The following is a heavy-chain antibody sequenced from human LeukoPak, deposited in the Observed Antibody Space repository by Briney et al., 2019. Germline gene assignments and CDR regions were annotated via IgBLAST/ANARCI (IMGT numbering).Heavy chain of an antibody. Sequence: SETLSLTCAVYGGSFSGYYWSWIRQPPGKGLEWIGEINRSGSTNYNPSLKSRVTISVDTSKNQFSLKLSSVTAADTAAYYCARRLRSSWYSYFDYWGQGTLVTVSS. CDR3: ARRLRSSWYSYFDY. CDR1: GGSFSGYY. CDR2: INRSGST. V-gene: IGHV4-34*01. J-gene: IGHJ4*02. D-gene: IGHD6-13*01.